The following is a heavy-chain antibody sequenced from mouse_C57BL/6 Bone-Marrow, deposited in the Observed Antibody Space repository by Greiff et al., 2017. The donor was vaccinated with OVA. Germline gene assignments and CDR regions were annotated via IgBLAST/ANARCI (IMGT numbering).Heavy chain of an antibody. CDR3: ASPYYYGSSLAWFAY. V-gene: IGHV1-39*01. CDR2: INHNYGTT. CDR1: VYSFTDYI. Sequence: QLQHSGPELVKPGASVKLFCKASVYSFTDYIMNWVKQSNGKSLDWIGVINHNYGTTSYNQKFKGKATLTVDQSSSTADMQLNSLTSEDSAVYYCASPYYYGSSLAWFAYWGQGTLVTVSA. J-gene: IGHJ3*01. D-gene: IGHD1-1*01.